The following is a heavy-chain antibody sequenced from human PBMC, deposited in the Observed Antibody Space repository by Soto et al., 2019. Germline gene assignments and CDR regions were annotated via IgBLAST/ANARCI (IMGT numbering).Heavy chain of an antibody. CDR3: AEDLNPGIYYFDY. Sequence: QVQLVESGGGVVQPGRSLRLSCAASGFVFSNFGMHWVRQAPGKGLEWVAVIWYDGSYKYYGDSVKGRFTISRDNSKNTFYLEISSPRAEETAVYFFAEDLNPGIYYFDYWGQGILVTVSS. D-gene: IGHD3-3*02. J-gene: IGHJ4*02. CDR2: IWYDGSYK. CDR1: GFVFSNFG. V-gene: IGHV3-33*06.